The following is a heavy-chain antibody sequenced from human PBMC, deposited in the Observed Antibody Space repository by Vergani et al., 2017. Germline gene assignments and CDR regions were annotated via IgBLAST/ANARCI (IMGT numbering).Heavy chain of an antibody. CDR2: IRSKANSYAT. D-gene: IGHD5-12*01. Sequence: EVQLVESGGGLVQPGGSLKLSCAASGLTFSGSALHWVRQASGKGLEWVGRIRSKANSYATAYAASVKGRFTSSRDDSKNTAYLQMNRLKTEDTAVYYCARGSGYDYGDFDYWGQGTLVTVSS. J-gene: IGHJ4*02. CDR3: ARGSGYDYGDFDY. CDR1: GLTFSGSA. V-gene: IGHV3-73*02.